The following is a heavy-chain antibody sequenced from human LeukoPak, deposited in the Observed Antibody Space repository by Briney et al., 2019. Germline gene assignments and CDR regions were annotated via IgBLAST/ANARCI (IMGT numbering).Heavy chain of an antibody. CDR3: AQVTVDGHFDF. CDR2: VSATGST. Sequence: NPSETLSLTCTVSGGSIRDFYWSWIRQPAGKALEYIGRVSATGSTSFNPSLQSRVTMSVDTSKSQFSLKLSSVTAADTAVYYCAQVTVDGHFDFWGQGILVTVSS. J-gene: IGHJ4*02. CDR1: GGSIRDFY. D-gene: IGHD6-19*01. V-gene: IGHV4-4*07.